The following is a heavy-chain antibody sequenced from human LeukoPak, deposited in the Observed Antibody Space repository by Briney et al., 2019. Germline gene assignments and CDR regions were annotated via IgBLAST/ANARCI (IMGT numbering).Heavy chain of an antibody. Sequence: GGSLRLSCAASGFTFSDYYMSWIRQAPGKGLEWVSYISSSGSTIYYADSVKGRFTISRDNAKNSLYLQMNSLRAEDTAVYYRARVWAGGYSSSSSNFDYWGQGTLVTVSS. D-gene: IGHD6-6*01. CDR1: GFTFSDYY. CDR3: ARVWAGGYSSSSSNFDY. J-gene: IGHJ4*02. CDR2: ISSSGSTI. V-gene: IGHV3-11*04.